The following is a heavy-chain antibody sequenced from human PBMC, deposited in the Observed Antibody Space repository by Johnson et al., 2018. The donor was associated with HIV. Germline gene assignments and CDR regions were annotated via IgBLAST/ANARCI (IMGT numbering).Heavy chain of an antibody. J-gene: IGHJ3*02. D-gene: IGHD5/OR15-5a*01. V-gene: IGHV3-66*04. Sequence: EVQLVESGGGLVQPGGSLRLSCAASGFSVSSKYMSWVRQAPGKGLEWVSVIYSGGSTFYADSVKCRFTISRDNSKNTLYLQMDSLRAEDTAVYYCAKHNGNSLYWYAFDIWGQGTMVTVSS. CDR2: IYSGGST. CDR3: AKHNGNSLYWYAFDI. CDR1: GFSVSSKY.